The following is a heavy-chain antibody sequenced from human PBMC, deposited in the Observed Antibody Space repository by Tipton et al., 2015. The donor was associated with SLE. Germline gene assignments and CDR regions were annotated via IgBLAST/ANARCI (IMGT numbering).Heavy chain of an antibody. Sequence: TLSLTCTVSGDSITSFNQYWGWIRQPPGRRLEYLASLYHSGDTYYNPSLRSRLTISMDTSKNQFSLRLRSVTAADTAVYYCTRPLRSPVWYFDLWGRGTLVTVSS. V-gene: IGHV4-39*07. J-gene: IGHJ2*01. CDR2: LYHSGDT. D-gene: IGHD4-17*01. CDR3: TRPLRSPVWYFDL. CDR1: GDSITSFNQY.